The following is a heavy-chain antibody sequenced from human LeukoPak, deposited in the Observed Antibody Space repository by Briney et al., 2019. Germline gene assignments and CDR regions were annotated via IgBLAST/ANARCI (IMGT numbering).Heavy chain of an antibody. J-gene: IGHJ4*02. D-gene: IGHD3-10*01. Sequence: GGSLRLSCAASGFTFSSFAMHWVRQAPGKGLEYVSAINHNGDSTDYANSVKDRFTISRDNSKNTLYLQMGSLRAEDMAVYYCARGRTQAYGSGSYVDYWGQGTLVTVSS. V-gene: IGHV3-64*01. CDR1: GFTFSSFA. CDR2: INHNGDST. CDR3: ARGRTQAYGSGSYVDY.